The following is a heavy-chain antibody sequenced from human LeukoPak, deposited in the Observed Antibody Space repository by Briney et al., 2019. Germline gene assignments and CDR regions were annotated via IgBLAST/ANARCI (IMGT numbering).Heavy chain of an antibody. CDR1: GYTFTVYY. J-gene: IGHJ6*02. CDR3: ARVIAVAGTKYYGMDV. CDR2: INPNSGGT. D-gene: IGHD6-19*01. Sequence: ASVKVSFKASGYTFTVYYMHWVRQAPGQGLEWMGWINPNSGGTNYAQKFQGRVTMTRDTSISTAYMELSRLRSDDTAVYYCARVIAVAGTKYYGMDVWGQGTTVTVSS. V-gene: IGHV1-2*02.